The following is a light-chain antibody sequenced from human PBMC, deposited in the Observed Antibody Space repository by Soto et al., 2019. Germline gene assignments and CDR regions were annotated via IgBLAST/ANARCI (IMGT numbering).Light chain of an antibody. V-gene: IGLV2-11*01. CDR2: DVS. CDR3: CSYAGSYTL. J-gene: IGLJ2*01. CDR1: SSDVGGYNY. Sequence: QSALTQPRSVSRSPGQSVTISCTGTSSDVGGYNYVSWYQQHPGKAPELMIYDVSKRPSGVPDRFSDSKSGNTASLTISGLQAEDEADYYCCSYAGSYTLFGGGTKLTV.